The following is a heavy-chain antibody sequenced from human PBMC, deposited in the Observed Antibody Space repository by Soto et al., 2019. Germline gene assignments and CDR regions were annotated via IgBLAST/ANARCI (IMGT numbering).Heavy chain of an antibody. D-gene: IGHD6-13*01. CDR3: VNESSSWYRYFDY. J-gene: IGHJ4*02. Sequence: PGGSLRLSCAASGFTFSTYGMHWVRHAPGKGREGVAVISYDGSNKYYAESVKGRFTISRDNSKNTLYLQMNSLRAEDTAVYYCVNESSSWYRYFDYWGQGTPVTVSS. CDR1: GFTFSTYG. V-gene: IGHV3-30*18. CDR2: ISYDGSNK.